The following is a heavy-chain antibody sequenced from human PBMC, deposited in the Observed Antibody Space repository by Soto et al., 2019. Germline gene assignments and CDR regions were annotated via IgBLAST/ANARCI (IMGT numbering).Heavy chain of an antibody. Sequence: QLQLQESGPGLVKPSETLSLTCTVSGGSISSSSYYWGWIRQPPGKGLEWIGSIYYSGSTYYNPSLKSRVTISVDTSKNQFSLKLSSVTAADTAVYYCASTRSGYSDNWFDPWGQGTLVTVSS. CDR3: ASTRSGYSDNWFDP. J-gene: IGHJ5*02. CDR1: GGSISSSSYY. V-gene: IGHV4-39*01. CDR2: IYYSGST. D-gene: IGHD3-3*01.